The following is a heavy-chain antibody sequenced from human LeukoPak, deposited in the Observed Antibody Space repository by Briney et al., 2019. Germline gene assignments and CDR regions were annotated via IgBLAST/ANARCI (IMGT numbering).Heavy chain of an antibody. J-gene: IGHJ4*02. CDR2: ISYDGSNK. V-gene: IGHV3-30*04. CDR3: ARAAALDY. D-gene: IGHD6-13*01. CDR1: GFTFSSYA. Sequence: PGRSLRLSCAASGFTFSSYAMHWVRQAPGKGLEWVAVISYDGSNKYYADSVKGRFTISRDNSKNTLYLQMNSLRAEDTAVYYCARAAALDYWGQGTLVTVSS.